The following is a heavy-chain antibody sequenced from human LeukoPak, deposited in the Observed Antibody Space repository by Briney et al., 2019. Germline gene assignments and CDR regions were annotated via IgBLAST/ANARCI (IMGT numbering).Heavy chain of an antibody. J-gene: IGHJ6*04. V-gene: IGHV1-18*04. CDR3: ARSNVLLWFGELHDYYGVDV. CDR1: GYTFTSYG. Sequence: ASVKVSCKASGYTFTSYGISWVRQAPGQGLEWMGWISAYNGNTNYAQKLQGRVTMTTDTSTSTAYMELRSLRSDDTAVYYCARSNVLLWFGELHDYYGVDVWGKGTTVTVSS. D-gene: IGHD3-10*01. CDR2: ISAYNGNT.